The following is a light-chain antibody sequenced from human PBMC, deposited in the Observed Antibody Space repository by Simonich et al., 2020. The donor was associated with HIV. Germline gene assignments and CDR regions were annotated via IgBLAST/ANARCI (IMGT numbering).Light chain of an antibody. Sequence: NFMLTQPHSVSESPGKTVTISCTRSSGSIASNYVQWYQQRPGSAPTTVIYEDNHRPSGVPDRFSGSIDSSSNSASLTISGLKTEDEADYYCQSYNTSHHWVFGGGTKLTVV. CDR1: SGSIASNY. J-gene: IGLJ3*02. CDR2: EDN. CDR3: QSYNTSHHWV. V-gene: IGLV6-57*03.